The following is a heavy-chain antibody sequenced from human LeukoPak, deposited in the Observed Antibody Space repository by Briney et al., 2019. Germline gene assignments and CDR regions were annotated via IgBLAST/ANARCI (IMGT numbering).Heavy chain of an antibody. V-gene: IGHV4-59*12. D-gene: IGHD2-2*01. CDR1: GGSISSYY. J-gene: IGHJ6*02. CDR3: AREVVSRVPTYYYYGMDV. Sequence: SETLSLTCTVSGGSISSYYWSWIRQPPGKGLEWIGYIYYSGSTNYNPSLKSRVTISVDTSKNQFSLKLSSVTAADTAVYYCAREVVSRVPTYYYYGMDVWGQGTTVTVSS. CDR2: IYYSGST.